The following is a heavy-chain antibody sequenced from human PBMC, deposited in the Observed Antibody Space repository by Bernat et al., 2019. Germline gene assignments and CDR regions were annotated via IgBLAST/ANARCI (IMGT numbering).Heavy chain of an antibody. CDR2: INSDGSST. V-gene: IGHV3-74*01. J-gene: IGHJ4*02. CDR1: GFTFSSYW. D-gene: IGHD1-26*01. CDR3: AKDRVGATNYFDY. Sequence: EVQLVESGGGLVQPGGSLRLSCAASGFTFSSYWMHWVRQAPGKGLVWVSRINSDGSSTSYADSVKGRFTISRDNSKNTLYLQMNSLRAEDTAVYYCAKDRVGATNYFDYWGQGTLVTVSS.